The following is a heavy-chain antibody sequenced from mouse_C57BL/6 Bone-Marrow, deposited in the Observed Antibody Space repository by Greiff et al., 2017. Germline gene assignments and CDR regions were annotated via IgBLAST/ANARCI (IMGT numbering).Heavy chain of an antibody. Sequence: DVQLVESGGGLVKPGGSLKLSCAASGFTFRSYAMSWVRQTPEKRLEWVATISDGGSYTYYPDNVKGRFTISRDNAKNKLYLQMSHLKSEDTAMYYCARDDYDAWFAYWGQGTLVTVSA. CDR2: ISDGGSYT. V-gene: IGHV5-4*01. D-gene: IGHD2-4*01. J-gene: IGHJ3*01. CDR1: GFTFRSYA. CDR3: ARDDYDAWFAY.